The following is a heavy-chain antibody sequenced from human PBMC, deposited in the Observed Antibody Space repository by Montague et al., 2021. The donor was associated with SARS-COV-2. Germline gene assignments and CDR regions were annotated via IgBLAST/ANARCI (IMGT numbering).Heavy chain of an antibody. J-gene: IGHJ4*02. CDR2: IYNTGRT. Sequence: SESLSLTCVVSGDSISNENWGTRVRLPAGKGLARDGGIYNTGRTKYKPSLKSRVSMSVDKSWNKFFLRLTSVTAADTAIYYCARKGSGRSDLAYWGQGTLVTVSS. V-gene: IGHV4-4*02. CDR1: GDSISNENW. D-gene: IGHD1-26*01. CDR3: ARKGSGRSDLAY.